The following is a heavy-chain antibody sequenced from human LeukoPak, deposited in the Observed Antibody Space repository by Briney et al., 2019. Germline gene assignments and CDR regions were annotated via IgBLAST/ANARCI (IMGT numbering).Heavy chain of an antibody. CDR3: ARAITRGAQPLFGY. Sequence: ASVKVSCKASGYTFTSYGISWVRQAPGQGLEWMGWINPNSGGTNYAQKFQGRVTMTRDTSISTAYMELSRLRSDDTAVYYCARAITRGAQPLFGYWGQGTLVTVSS. CDR2: INPNSGGT. D-gene: IGHD3-10*01. CDR1: GYTFTSYG. J-gene: IGHJ4*02. V-gene: IGHV1-2*02.